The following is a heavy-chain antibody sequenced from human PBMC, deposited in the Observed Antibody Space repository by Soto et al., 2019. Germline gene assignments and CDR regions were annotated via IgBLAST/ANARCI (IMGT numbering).Heavy chain of an antibody. CDR1: GFTFSSYA. CDR2: ISYDGSNK. Sequence: GGSLRLSCAASGFTFSSYAMHWVRQAPGKGLEWVAVISYDGSNKYYADSVKGRFTISRDNSKNTLYLQMNSLRAEDTAVYYCARDPSDWASAYYFDYWGQGTLVTVSS. J-gene: IGHJ4*02. CDR3: ARDPSDWASAYYFDY. V-gene: IGHV3-30-3*01. D-gene: IGHD3-9*01.